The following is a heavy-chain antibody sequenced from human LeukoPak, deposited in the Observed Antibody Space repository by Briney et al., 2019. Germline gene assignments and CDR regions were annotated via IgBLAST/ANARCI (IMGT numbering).Heavy chain of an antibody. CDR1: GFTFGTYG. V-gene: IGHV3-48*02. Sequence: GGSLRLSCAASGFTFGTYGMNWVRQAPGKGLEWVSYISGSSSTIYYADSVKGRFTISRDNAKNSLCLQMNSLRDEDTAVYYCARENIVVVTAIRDAFDIWGQGTMVTVSS. CDR3: ARENIVVVTAIRDAFDI. D-gene: IGHD2-21*02. J-gene: IGHJ3*02. CDR2: ISGSSSTI.